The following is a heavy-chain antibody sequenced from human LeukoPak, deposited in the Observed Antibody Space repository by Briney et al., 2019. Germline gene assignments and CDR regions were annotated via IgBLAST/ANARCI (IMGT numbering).Heavy chain of an antibody. CDR2: IKQDGSEK. V-gene: IGHV3-7*01. Sequence: PGGSLRLXCAASGFTFSSYWMSWVRPAPGKGLEWVANIKQDGSEKYYVDSVKGRFTISRDNAKNSLYLQMNSLRAEDTAVYYCARVSSSGYYSANFDYWGQGTLVTVSS. CDR1: GFTFSSYW. J-gene: IGHJ4*02. CDR3: ARVSSSGYYSANFDY. D-gene: IGHD3-22*01.